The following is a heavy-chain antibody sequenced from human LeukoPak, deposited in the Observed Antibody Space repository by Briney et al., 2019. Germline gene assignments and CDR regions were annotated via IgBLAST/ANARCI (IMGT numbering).Heavy chain of an antibody. V-gene: IGHV3-21*04. CDR1: GFTFSSYS. CDR3: ARVSSSQDFDY. CDR2: ISSSSSYI. D-gene: IGHD6-6*01. J-gene: IGHJ4*02. Sequence: GGSLRLSCAASGFTFSSYSMNWVRQAPGKGLEWVSSISSSSSYIYYADSVKGRFTISRDNAKNSLYLQMNSLRSEDTAVYYCARVSSSQDFDYWGQGTLVTVSS.